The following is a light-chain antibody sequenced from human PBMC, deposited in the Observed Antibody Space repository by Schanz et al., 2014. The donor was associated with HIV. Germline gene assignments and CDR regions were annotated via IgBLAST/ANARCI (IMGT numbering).Light chain of an antibody. J-gene: IGKJ4*01. CDR3: QHRSNWPLT. Sequence: EIVLTQSPGTLSLSPGERATLSCRASQSVSSNYLAWYQQKPGQAPRLLIYDASNRATGIPARFSGSGSGTDFTLTISRLEPEDFAVYYCQHRSNWPLTFGGGTKVEIK. V-gene: IGKV3D-20*02. CDR2: DAS. CDR1: QSVSSNY.